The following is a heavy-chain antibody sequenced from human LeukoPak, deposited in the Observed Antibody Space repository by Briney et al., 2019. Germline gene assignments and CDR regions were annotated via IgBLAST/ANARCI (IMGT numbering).Heavy chain of an antibody. CDR2: ISSSSSYI. Sequence: GGSLRLSCAASGFTFSSYSMNWVRQAPGKGLEWVSSISSSSSYIYYADSVKGRFTISRDNSKNTLYLQMNSLRAEDTAVYYCAKGLTYYYDSSGYSPFDNWGQGTLVTVYS. CDR3: AKGLTYYYDSSGYSPFDN. CDR1: GFTFSSYS. J-gene: IGHJ4*02. D-gene: IGHD3-22*01. V-gene: IGHV3-21*04.